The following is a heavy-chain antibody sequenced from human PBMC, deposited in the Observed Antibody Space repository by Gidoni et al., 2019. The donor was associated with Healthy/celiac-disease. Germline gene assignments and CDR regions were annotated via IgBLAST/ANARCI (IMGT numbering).Heavy chain of an antibody. Sequence: KISCKGSGYSFTSYWIGWVRQMPGKGLEWMGIIYPGDSDTRYSPSFQGQVTISADKSISTAYLQWSSLKASDTAMYYCARATRDYYDSSGYYPVLGWYFDLWGRGTLVTVSS. CDR1: GYSFTSYW. V-gene: IGHV5-51*01. CDR2: IYPGDSDT. CDR3: ARATRDYYDSSGYYPVLGWYFDL. J-gene: IGHJ2*01. D-gene: IGHD3-22*01.